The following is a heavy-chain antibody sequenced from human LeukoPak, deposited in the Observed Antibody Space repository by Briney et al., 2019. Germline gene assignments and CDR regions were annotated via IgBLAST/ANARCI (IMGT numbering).Heavy chain of an antibody. D-gene: IGHD2-2*01. Sequence: PGGSLRLSCAASGFTFSSYAMSWVRQAPGKGLEWVSAISGSGGSTYYADSVKGRFTISRDNSKNTLYLQMNSLRAEDTAVYYCAKAQSGEVDVVVPAAEDYWGQGTPVTVSS. CDR1: GFTFSSYA. J-gene: IGHJ4*02. V-gene: IGHV3-23*01. CDR3: AKAQSGEVDVVVPAAEDY. CDR2: ISGSGGST.